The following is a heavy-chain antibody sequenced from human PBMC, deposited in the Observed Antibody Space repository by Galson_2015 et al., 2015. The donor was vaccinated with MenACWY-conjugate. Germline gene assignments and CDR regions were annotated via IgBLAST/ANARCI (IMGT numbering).Heavy chain of an antibody. Sequence: LRLSCAASGFTFSSYAMSWVRQAPGKGLEWVSAVSGSGGRTYYADSVKGRFTISRDNSKNTLYLQMNSLRAEDTAVYYCAKDRLADAGTIDYWGQGTLATVSS. CDR1: GFTFSSYA. CDR3: AKDRLADAGTIDY. J-gene: IGHJ4*02. CDR2: VSGSGGRT. D-gene: IGHD1-7*01. V-gene: IGHV3-23*01.